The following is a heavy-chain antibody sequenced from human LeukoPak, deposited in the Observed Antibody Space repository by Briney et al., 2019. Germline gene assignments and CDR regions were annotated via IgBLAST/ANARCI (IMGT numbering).Heavy chain of an antibody. CDR1: GFTFSSYG. V-gene: IGHV3-33*01. J-gene: IGHJ4*02. CDR3: ARDSLWFGEGSYFDY. Sequence: GGSLRLSCAASGFTFSSYGMHWVRQAPGKGLEWVAVIWYDGSNKYYADSVKGRFTISRDNSKNTLYLQMNSLRAEDTAVYYCARDSLWFGEGSYFDYWGQGTLVTVSS. D-gene: IGHD3-10*01. CDR2: IWYDGSNK.